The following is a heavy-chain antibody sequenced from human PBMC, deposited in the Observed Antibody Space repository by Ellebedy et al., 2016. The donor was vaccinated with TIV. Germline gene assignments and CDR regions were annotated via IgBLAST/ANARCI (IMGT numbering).Heavy chain of an antibody. CDR2: IYYSGST. CDR1: GGSISSYY. Sequence: SETLSLXXTVSGGSISSYYWSWIRQPPGKGLEWIGYIYYSGSTNYNPSLKSRVTISVDTSKNQFSLKLRSVTAADTAVYYCARRAWGGYYAYYYYYMDVWGKGTTVTVSS. J-gene: IGHJ6*03. D-gene: IGHD3-3*01. CDR3: ARRAWGGYYAYYYYYMDV. V-gene: IGHV4-59*12.